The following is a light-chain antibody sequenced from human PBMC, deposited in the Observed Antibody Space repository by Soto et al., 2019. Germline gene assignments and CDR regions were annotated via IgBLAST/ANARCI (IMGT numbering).Light chain of an antibody. CDR3: CSYAGSSTPYV. Sequence: QSALTQPASVSGSPGQSITISCTGTSSDVGSYNLVSWYQRHPGKAHKLMIYEGSKRPSGVSNRFSGSKSGNTASLTISGLQAEDEADYYCCSYAGSSTPYVFGTGTKVTVL. CDR1: SSDVGSYNL. V-gene: IGLV2-23*01. CDR2: EGS. J-gene: IGLJ1*01.